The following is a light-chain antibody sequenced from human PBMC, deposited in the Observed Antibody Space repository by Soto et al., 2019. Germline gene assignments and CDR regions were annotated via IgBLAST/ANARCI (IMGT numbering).Light chain of an antibody. J-gene: IGLJ2*01. CDR2: LEGSGSY. CDR3: ETWDSNPHVV. Sequence: QPVVTQSSSASASLGSSVKLTCTLSSGHSSYIIAWHQQQPGKAPRYLMKLEGSGSYNKGSGVPDRFSGSSSGADRYLTISNLQSEDEADYYCETWDSNPHVVFGGGTKVTVL. CDR1: SGHSSYI. V-gene: IGLV4-60*03.